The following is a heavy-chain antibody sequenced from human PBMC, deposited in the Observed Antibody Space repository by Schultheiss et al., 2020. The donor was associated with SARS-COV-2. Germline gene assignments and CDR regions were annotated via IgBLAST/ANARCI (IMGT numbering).Heavy chain of an antibody. CDR1: GGSISSYY. CDR2: IYYSGSA. J-gene: IGHJ4*02. Sequence: SETLSLTCTVSGGSISSYYWSWIRQPPGKGLEWIGYIYYSGSASYNPSLKSRVTISVDTSKNQFSLKLSSVTAADTAVYYCARSSYYDFWSGYYWGQGTLVTVSS. D-gene: IGHD3-3*01. V-gene: IGHV4-59*01. CDR3: ARSSYYDFWSGYY.